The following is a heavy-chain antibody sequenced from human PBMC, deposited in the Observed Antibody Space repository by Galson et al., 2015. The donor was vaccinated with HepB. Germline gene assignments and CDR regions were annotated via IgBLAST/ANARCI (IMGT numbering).Heavy chain of an antibody. V-gene: IGHV6-1*01. J-gene: IGHJ4*02. CDR1: GDSVSSRTAS. CDR3: ARAWTSRPSTRQTDHFDY. CDR2: TYYRSKWYN. Sequence: CAISGDSVSSRTASWNWIRQSPSRGLEWLGRTYYRSKWYNEYATSVGGRINFNPDTTENHFSLHLNSVTPEDTAIYYCARAWTSRPSTRQTDHFDYWGQGALVTVSS. D-gene: IGHD1-1*01.